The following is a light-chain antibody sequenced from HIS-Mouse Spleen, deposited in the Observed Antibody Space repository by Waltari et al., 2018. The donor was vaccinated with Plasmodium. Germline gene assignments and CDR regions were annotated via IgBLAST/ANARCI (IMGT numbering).Light chain of an antibody. CDR3: QQYNNWSFT. V-gene: IGKV3-15*01. J-gene: IGKJ3*01. CDR1: QSVSSN. Sequence: EIVMTQSPATLSVSPGERATLSCRASQSVSSNLAWYQRKPGQAPRLLIYGASTRATGIPARFSGSGSGTEFTLTISSLQSEDFAFYYCQQYNNWSFTFGPGTKVDIK. CDR2: GAS.